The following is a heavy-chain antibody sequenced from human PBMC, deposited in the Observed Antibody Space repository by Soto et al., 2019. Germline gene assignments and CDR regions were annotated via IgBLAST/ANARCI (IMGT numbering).Heavy chain of an antibody. CDR1: GGSVSSGSYY. CDR3: ASFMVRGVPKPPTLYYYYGMDV. J-gene: IGHJ6*02. Sequence: QVQLQESGPGLVKPSETLSLTCTVSGGSVSSGSYYWSWIRQPPGKGLEWIGYIYYSGSTNYNPSLKSRVTISVDTSKNQFSLKLSSVTAADTAVYYCASFMVRGVPKPPTLYYYYGMDVWGQGTTVTVPS. V-gene: IGHV4-61*01. D-gene: IGHD3-10*01. CDR2: IYYSGST.